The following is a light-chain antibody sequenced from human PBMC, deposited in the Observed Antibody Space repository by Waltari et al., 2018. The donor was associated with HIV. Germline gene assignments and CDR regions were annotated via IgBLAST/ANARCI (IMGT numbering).Light chain of an antibody. Sequence: QSALTQPASVSGSPGQSITISCTGASSDVGGYDYVSWYQQHPGKAPKLMIYEVTNRPSGISNRFSGSKSGNTASLTISGLQAEDEADYYCSSYRGSSTLVVFGGGTKLTVL. CDR2: EVT. CDR1: SSDVGGYDY. J-gene: IGLJ2*01. CDR3: SSYRGSSTLVV. V-gene: IGLV2-14*01.